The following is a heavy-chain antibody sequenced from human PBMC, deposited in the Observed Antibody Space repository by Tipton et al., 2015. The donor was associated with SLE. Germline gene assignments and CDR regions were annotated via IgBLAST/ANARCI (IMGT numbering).Heavy chain of an antibody. J-gene: IGHJ4*02. V-gene: IGHV1-18*01. CDR2: ISAYNGNT. CDR3: ARDEGLDYYDRINCDY. D-gene: IGHD3-22*01. CDR1: GYTFTSYG. Sequence: QLVQSGAEVKKPGASVKVSCEASGYTFTSYGISWVRQAPGQGLEWMGWISAYNGNTNYAQKLQGRVTMTTDTSTSTVYMELRSLRSDDTAVYYCARDEGLDYYDRINCDYWGQGTLVTVSS.